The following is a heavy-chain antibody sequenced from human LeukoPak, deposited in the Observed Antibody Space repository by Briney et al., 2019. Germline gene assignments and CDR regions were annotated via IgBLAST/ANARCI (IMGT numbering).Heavy chain of an antibody. CDR1: GFTFSSYG. CDR2: ISGSGGST. CDR3: ARDTWAYYMDV. D-gene: IGHD2/OR15-2a*01. J-gene: IGHJ6*03. Sequence: GGTLRLSCAASGFTFSSYGMSWVRQAPGKGLEWVSAISGSGGSTYYADSVKGRFTISRDNSKNTLYLQMNSLRAEDTAVYYCARDTWAYYMDVWGKGTTVTISS. V-gene: IGHV3-23*01.